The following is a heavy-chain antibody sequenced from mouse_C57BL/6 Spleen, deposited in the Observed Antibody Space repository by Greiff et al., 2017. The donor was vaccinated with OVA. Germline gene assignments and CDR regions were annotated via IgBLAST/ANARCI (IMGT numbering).Heavy chain of an antibody. J-gene: IGHJ2*01. Sequence: DVHLVESGGGLVKPGGSLKLSCAASGFTFSSYAMSWVRQTPEKRLEWVATISDGGSYTYYPDNVKGRFTISRDNAKNNLYLQMSHLKSEDTAMYYCARDRVFDYWGQGTTLTVSS. CDR3: ARDRVFDY. V-gene: IGHV5-4*01. D-gene: IGHD3-1*01. CDR2: ISDGGSYT. CDR1: GFTFSSYA.